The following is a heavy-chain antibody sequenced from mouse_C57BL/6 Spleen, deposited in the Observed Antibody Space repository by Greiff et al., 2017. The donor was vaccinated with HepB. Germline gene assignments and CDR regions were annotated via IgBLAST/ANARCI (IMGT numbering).Heavy chain of an antibody. CDR2: IYPRSGNT. CDR3: ARWNGSSFYYAMDY. Sequence: VQLQQSGAELARPGASVKLSCKASGYTFTSYGISWVKQRTGQGLEWIGEIYPRSGNTYYNEKFKGKATLTADKSSSTAYMELRSLTSEDSAVYFCARWNGSSFYYAMDYWGQGTSVTVSS. D-gene: IGHD1-1*01. J-gene: IGHJ4*01. V-gene: IGHV1-81*01. CDR1: GYTFTSYG.